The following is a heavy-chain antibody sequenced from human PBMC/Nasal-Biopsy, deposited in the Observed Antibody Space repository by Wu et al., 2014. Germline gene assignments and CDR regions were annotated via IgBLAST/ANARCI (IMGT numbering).Heavy chain of an antibody. J-gene: IGHJ3*01. Sequence: LRLSCAVSGITFRSYGFHWVRQAPGKGLEWVAFIAYDGSSPKYADSVKGRFTISRDNSKNTLHLQMNSLSAEDTAIYYCARRNQGVVGDTIDAFDLWGQGTLSPSLQ. CDR2: IAYDGSSP. CDR1: GITFRSYG. V-gene: IGHV3-30*19. D-gene: IGHD1-26*01. CDR3: ARRNQGVVGDTIDAFDL.